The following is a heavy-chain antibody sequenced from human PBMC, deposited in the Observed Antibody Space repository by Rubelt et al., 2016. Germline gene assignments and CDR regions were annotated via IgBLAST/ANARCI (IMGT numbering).Heavy chain of an antibody. D-gene: IGHD1-26*01. J-gene: IGHJ4*02. V-gene: IGHV3-66*01. Sequence: EVQLVESGGGLVQPGGSLRLSCAASGFTVSSNYMSWVRQAPGKGLEWVSVIYSGGSTYYADSVKGRFTIARDNSKNTLYLQMNSLRAEDTAVYYCARSKWELPSHFDYWGQGTLVTVSS. CDR1: GFTVSSNY. CDR2: IYSGGST. CDR3: ARSKWELPSHFDY.